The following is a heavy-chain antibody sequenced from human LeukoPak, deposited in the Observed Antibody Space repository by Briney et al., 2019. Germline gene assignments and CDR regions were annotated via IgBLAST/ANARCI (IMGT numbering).Heavy chain of an antibody. CDR2: FDPEDGET. J-gene: IGHJ4*02. CDR1: GYTLTELS. Sequence: ASVKVSCKVSGYTLTELSMHWVRQAPGKGLEWMGGFDPEDGETIYAQKFQGRVTMTEDTSTDTAYMELSSLRSEDTAVYYCATVSPGHDYGGPELDCWGQGTLVTVSS. V-gene: IGHV1-24*01. CDR3: ATVSPGHDYGGPELDC. D-gene: IGHD4-23*01.